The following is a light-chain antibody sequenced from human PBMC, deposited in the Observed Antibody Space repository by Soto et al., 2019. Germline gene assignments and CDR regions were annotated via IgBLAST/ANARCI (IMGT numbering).Light chain of an antibody. CDR2: GAS. J-gene: IGKJ4*01. CDR3: QQYKQWPVA. Sequence: VMTQSPTTLSVSPGERATLSCRASHSVDSNLAWYQQNPGQAPRLLIYGASTRATGVPARFSGSGSATQFTLTISSLQSEDFGFYYCQQYKQWPVAFGGGTKVEIK. CDR1: HSVDSN. V-gene: IGKV3-15*01.